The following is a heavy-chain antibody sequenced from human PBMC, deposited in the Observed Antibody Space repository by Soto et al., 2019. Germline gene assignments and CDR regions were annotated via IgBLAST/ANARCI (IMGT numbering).Heavy chain of an antibody. D-gene: IGHD3-22*01. CDR1: GYTFTSYY. V-gene: IGHV1-46*01. CDR2: INPSGGST. CDR3: ASPKYYYDSSGYSLPLHY. J-gene: IGHJ4*02. Sequence: ASVKVSCKASGYTFTSYYMHWVRQAPGQGLEWMGIINPSGGSTSYAQKFQGRVTMTRDTSTSTVYMELSSLRSEDTAVYYCASPKYYYDSSGYSLPLHYWGQGTLVTGS.